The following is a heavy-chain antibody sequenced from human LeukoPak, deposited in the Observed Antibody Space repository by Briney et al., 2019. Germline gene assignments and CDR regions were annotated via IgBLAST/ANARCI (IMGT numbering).Heavy chain of an antibody. CDR1: GDSASSNSAA. J-gene: IGHJ3*02. V-gene: IGHV6-1*01. CDR3: ARDPVRDSSGYYYRAFDI. Sequence: SQTLSLTCAISGDSASSNSAAWNWIRQSPSRGLEWLGRTYYRSKWYNDYAVSVKSRITINPDTSKNQFSLQLNSVTPEDTAVYYCARDPVRDSSGYYYRAFDIWGQGTMVTVSS. D-gene: IGHD3-22*01. CDR2: TYYRSKWYN.